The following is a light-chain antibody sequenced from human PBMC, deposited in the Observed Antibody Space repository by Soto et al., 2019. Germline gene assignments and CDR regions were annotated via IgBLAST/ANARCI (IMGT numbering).Light chain of an antibody. V-gene: IGKV3-15*01. CDR2: GAS. CDR1: QSVNTN. Sequence: EIVMTQSPATLSVSPGERATFSCRASQSVNTNLAWYQQKPGQAPRLLIYGASTRAIDMPGRFSGRGSGTEFTLTISSLQSEDFAVYYCQQYRNWPRTFGQGTKVDIK. J-gene: IGKJ1*01. CDR3: QQYRNWPRT.